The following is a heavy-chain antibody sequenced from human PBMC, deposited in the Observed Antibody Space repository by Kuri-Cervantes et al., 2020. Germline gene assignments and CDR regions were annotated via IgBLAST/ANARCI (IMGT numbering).Heavy chain of an antibody. CDR2: IYSGGST. J-gene: IGHJ6*02. V-gene: IGHV3-53*01. D-gene: IGHD3-10*01. CDR3: ARGRGYYGSGSYGGNYYYYYGMDV. CDR1: GFTVSSNY. Sequence: GESLKISCAASGFTVSSNYMSWVRQAPGKGLEWVSVIYSGGSTYYADSVKGRFTISRDNAKNSLYLQMNGLRAEDTAVYYCARGRGYYGSGSYGGNYYYYYGMDVWGQGTTVTVSS.